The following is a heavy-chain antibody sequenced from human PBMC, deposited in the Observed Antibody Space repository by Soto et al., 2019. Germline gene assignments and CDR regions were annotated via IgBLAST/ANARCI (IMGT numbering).Heavy chain of an antibody. Sequence: GGSLRLSCAASGFTFSSYGMHWVRQAPGKGLEWVAVISYDGSNKYYADSVKGRFTISRDNSKNTLYLQMNSLRAEDTAVYYCAKDGGGSFLYYFDYWGQGTLVTVSS. J-gene: IGHJ4*02. CDR2: ISYDGSNK. CDR1: GFTFSSYG. V-gene: IGHV3-30*18. D-gene: IGHD1-26*01. CDR3: AKDGGGSFLYYFDY.